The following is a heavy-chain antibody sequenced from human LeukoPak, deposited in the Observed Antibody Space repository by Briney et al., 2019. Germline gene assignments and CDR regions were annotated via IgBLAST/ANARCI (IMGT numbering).Heavy chain of an antibody. CDR2: IYTSGST. J-gene: IGHJ1*01. CDR3: ARVGGVYCSGGSCYSDQH. D-gene: IGHD2-15*01. V-gene: IGHV4-61*02. CDR1: GGSISSGSYY. Sequence: SETLSLTCTVSGGSISSGSYYWSWIRQPAGKGPEWIGRIYTSGSTNYNPSLKSRVTISVDTSKNQFSLKLSSVTAADTAVYYCARVGGVYCSGGSCYSDQHWGQGTLVTVSS.